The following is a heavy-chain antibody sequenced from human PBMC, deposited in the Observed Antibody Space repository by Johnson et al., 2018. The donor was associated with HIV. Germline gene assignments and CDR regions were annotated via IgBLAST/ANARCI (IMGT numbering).Heavy chain of an antibody. Sequence: QMQLVESGGGSVQPGGSLRLSCVASGFTFSSYAMHWVRQAPGKGLEGVAVISYDGSNKYYADSVKGRFTISRDNSKNTLCLQLNSLRTEDTAVYYCAKIERIMITVGGAGGSGPDAFDIWGQGTMVTVSS. CDR3: AKIERIMITVGGAGGSGPDAFDI. V-gene: IGHV3-30-3*02. D-gene: IGHD3-16*01. CDR1: GFTFSSYA. J-gene: IGHJ3*02. CDR2: ISYDGSNK.